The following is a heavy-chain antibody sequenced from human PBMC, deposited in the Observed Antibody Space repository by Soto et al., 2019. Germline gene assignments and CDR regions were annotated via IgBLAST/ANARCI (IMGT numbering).Heavy chain of an antibody. J-gene: IGHJ4*01. D-gene: IGHD3-3*01. CDR2: IYYSVST. V-gene: IGHV4-31*03. CDR3: AIVYAFLSGYFLLAY. CDR1: GGSISSGGYY. Sequence: TLSLTCTVSGGSISSGGYYWSWILHHPGKGLEWIGYIYYSVSTYYNPSLKSRVTISVDTSKNQFSLKLSSVTAADTAVYYFAIVYAFLSGYFLLAYGAHGSLVTVS.